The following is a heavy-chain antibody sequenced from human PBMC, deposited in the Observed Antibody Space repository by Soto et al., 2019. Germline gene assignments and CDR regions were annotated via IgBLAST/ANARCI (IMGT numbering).Heavy chain of an antibody. CDR2: IIPISGTA. D-gene: IGHD2-2*01. Sequence: QVQLVQSGAEVKKPGSSVKVSCKASGGTFSSYAISWVRQAPGQGLEWMGGIIPISGTANYAQKFQGRVTNPADESTSTAYMELSSLRSEDTAVYYCARSQGSSTSLEIYYYYYYGMDVWGQGTTVTVSS. J-gene: IGHJ6*02. V-gene: IGHV1-69*01. CDR1: GGTFSSYA. CDR3: ARSQGSSTSLEIYYYYYYGMDV.